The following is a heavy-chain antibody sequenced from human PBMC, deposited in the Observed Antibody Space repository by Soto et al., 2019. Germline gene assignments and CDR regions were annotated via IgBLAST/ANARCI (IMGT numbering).Heavy chain of an antibody. CDR3: AKVDMYYDILTGYSRWFDP. CDR1: GFTFSSYA. CDR2: ISGSGGST. V-gene: IGHV3-23*01. D-gene: IGHD3-9*01. J-gene: IGHJ5*02. Sequence: GGSLRLSCAASGFTFSSYAMSWVRQAPGKGLEWVSAISGSGGSTYYADSVKGRFTISRDNSKNTLYLQMNSLRAEDTAVYYCAKVDMYYDILTGYSRWFDPWGQGTLVTVSS.